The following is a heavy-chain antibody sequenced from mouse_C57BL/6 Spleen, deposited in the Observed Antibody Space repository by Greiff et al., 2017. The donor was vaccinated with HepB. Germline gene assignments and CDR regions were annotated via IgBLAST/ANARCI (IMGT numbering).Heavy chain of an antibody. CDR1: GYTFTSYG. V-gene: IGHV1-81*01. D-gene: IGHD2-4*01. Sequence: VQLQQSGAELARPGASVKLSCKASGYTFTSYGISWVKQRTGQGLEWIGEIYPRSGNTYYNEKFKGKATLTADKSSSTAYMELRSLTSEDSAVYFCARRDYYDYDERFAYWGQGTLVTVSA. J-gene: IGHJ3*01. CDR2: IYPRSGNT. CDR3: ARRDYYDYDERFAY.